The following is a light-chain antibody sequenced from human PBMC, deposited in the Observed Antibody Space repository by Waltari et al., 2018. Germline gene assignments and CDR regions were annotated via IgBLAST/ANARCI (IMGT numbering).Light chain of an antibody. CDR1: QTVANTY. CDR2: GAS. V-gene: IGKV3-20*01. J-gene: IGKJ1*01. CDR3: QKYGSSPPWA. Sequence: EIVLTQSPGTLSLSPGERVTPSCRASQTVANTYLAWYQHQPGQAPRLLVYGASSRAPGIPDRFSGSGSGTDFTLTINSLEPEDVAVYYCQKYGSSPPWAFGQGTKVEIK.